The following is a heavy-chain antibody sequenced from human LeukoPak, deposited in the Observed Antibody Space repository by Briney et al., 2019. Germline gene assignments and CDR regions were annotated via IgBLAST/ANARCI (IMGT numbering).Heavy chain of an antibody. J-gene: IGHJ4*02. Sequence: GGSLRLSCAASGFTFSSYGVSWVRQAPGKGLEWVSTISSDGGSTYYADSVRGRFTISRDNRKNTMSLQMNSLRVEDTAVYYCARRVTGTDKGFDFWGQGTLVTVSS. V-gene: IGHV3-23*01. CDR3: ARRVTGTDKGFDF. CDR2: ISSDGGST. CDR1: GFTFSSYG. D-gene: IGHD1-1*01.